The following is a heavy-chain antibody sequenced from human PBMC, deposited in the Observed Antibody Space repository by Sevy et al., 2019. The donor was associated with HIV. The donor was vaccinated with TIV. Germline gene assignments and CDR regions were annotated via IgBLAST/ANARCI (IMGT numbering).Heavy chain of an antibody. CDR1: GYTFTNYH. Sequence: ASVKVSCKASGYTFTNYHITWVRQAPGQGLEWMGWITPNNGNTNYARGLQGRVTMTTDTSTATAYMELRNLRSDDTAVYFCARAPSGSQGPGQYFHHWGQGTLVTVSS. J-gene: IGHJ1*01. CDR2: ITPNNGNT. V-gene: IGHV1-18*01. CDR3: ARAPSGSQGPGQYFHH. D-gene: IGHD1-26*01.